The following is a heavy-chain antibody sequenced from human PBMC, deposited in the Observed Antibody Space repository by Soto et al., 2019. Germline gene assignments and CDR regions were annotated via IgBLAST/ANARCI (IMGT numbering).Heavy chain of an antibody. J-gene: IGHJ4*02. V-gene: IGHV4-4*02. CDR3: ARGGEYYYGSGSYYFDY. D-gene: IGHD3-10*01. Sequence: QVQLQESGPGLVKPSGTLSLTCAVSGGSISSSNWWSWVRKPPEKGLEWIGEIYHSGSTNYNPSLKSRVTISVDKSTNQFSLKLSSVTAADTAVYYCARGGEYYYGSGSYYFDYWGQGTLVTVSS. CDR1: GGSISSSNW. CDR2: IYHSGST.